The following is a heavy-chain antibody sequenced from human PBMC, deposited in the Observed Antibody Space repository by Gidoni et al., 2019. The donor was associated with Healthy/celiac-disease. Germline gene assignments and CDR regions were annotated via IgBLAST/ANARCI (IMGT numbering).Heavy chain of an antibody. CDR2: IYYSGST. Sequence: QVQLQESGPGLVQPSETLSLTCTVSGGSISSYYWSWIRQPPGKGLEWIGYIYYSGSTNYNPSLKSRVTISVDTSKNQFSLKLSSVTAADTAVYYCARGSGASIDYWGQGTLVTVSS. J-gene: IGHJ4*02. V-gene: IGHV4-59*01. CDR3: ARGSGASIDY. CDR1: GGSISSYY. D-gene: IGHD1-26*01.